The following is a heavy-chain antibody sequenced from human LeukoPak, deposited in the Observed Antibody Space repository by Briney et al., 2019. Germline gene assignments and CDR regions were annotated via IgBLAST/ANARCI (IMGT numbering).Heavy chain of an antibody. J-gene: IGHJ4*02. D-gene: IGHD2-8*01. Sequence: PGGSLRLSCAASGFTFSSAWMHWVRQAPGTGLVWVSRITDDATTTYAAYAMDRFTISRENAKNILYLLMNSIIAEDKAVYYYLRDMGCADYWGQGTLVSVSS. V-gene: IGHV3-74*03. CDR2: ITDDATT. CDR3: LRDMGCADY. CDR1: GFTFSSAW.